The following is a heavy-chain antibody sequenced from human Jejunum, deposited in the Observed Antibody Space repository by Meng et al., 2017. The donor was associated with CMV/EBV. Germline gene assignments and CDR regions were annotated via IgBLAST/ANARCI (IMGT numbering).Heavy chain of an antibody. Sequence: YGFFFSDYSMNLLRQAPGKGLEWVSSISSSGKNIYYADSVKGRFTISRDNAKNSLYLQMNSLRLDDTAVYYCAKNYADIVIPAFDYWGQGTLVTVSS. D-gene: IGHD5-12*01. CDR1: GFFFSDYS. J-gene: IGHJ4*02. CDR2: ISSSGKNI. V-gene: IGHV3-21*04. CDR3: AKNYADIVIPAFDY.